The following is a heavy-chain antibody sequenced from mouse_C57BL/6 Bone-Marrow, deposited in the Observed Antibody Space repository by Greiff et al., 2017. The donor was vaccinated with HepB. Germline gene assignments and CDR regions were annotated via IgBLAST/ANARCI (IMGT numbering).Heavy chain of an antibody. Sequence: QVQLQQPGAELVKPGASVQLSCKASGYTFTSYWITWVKQGPGQGLEWIGDIYPVSGSTNYNEKFKCKATLTVDTSSSPAYMQLSSLTSEDSAVYYCALPYYSNLGFDYWGQGTTLTVSS. J-gene: IGHJ2*01. D-gene: IGHD2-5*01. V-gene: IGHV1-55*01. CDR1: GYTFTSYW. CDR2: IYPVSGST. CDR3: ALPYYSNLGFDY.